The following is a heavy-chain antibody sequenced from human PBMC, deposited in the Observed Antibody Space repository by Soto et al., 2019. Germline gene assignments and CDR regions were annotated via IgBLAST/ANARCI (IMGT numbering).Heavy chain of an antibody. J-gene: IGHJ6*02. D-gene: IGHD6-13*01. V-gene: IGHV4-34*01. CDR3: AREESSSGGGGDDGMEV. CDR1: GGSFSGYY. Sequence: LSLTCAVYGGSFSGYYWSWIRQPPGKGLGWIGEINHSGSTNYNPSLKSRVTISVDTSKNQFSLKLSSVTAADTAGYYCAREESSSGGGGDDGMEVVGQGTTVNAFS. CDR2: INHSGST.